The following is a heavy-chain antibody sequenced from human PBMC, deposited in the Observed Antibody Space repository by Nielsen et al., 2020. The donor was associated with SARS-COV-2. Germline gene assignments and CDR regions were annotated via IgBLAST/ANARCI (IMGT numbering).Heavy chain of an antibody. CDR1: GFTFGPYS. D-gene: IGHD3-9*01. CDR3: ARSILTADGS. J-gene: IGHJ5*02. CDR2: ISSSGQTM. V-gene: IGHV3-48*01. Sequence: GESLKISCTASGFTFGPYSMNWVRQAPGKGLEWVSYISSSGQTMYYADSVKGRFTISTDLSNNTLYLQMNSLRVEDTAMYYCARSILTADGSWGQGTLVTVSS.